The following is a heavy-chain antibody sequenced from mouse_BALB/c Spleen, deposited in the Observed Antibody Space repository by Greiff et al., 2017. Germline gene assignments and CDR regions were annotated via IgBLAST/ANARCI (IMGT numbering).Heavy chain of an antibody. D-gene: IGHD1-1*01. CDR1: GFTFSSYG. Sequence: DVMLVESGGDLVKPGGSLKLSCAASGFTFSSYGMSWVRQTPDKRLEWVATISSGGSYTYYPDSVKGRFTISRDNAKNTLYLQMSSLKSEDTAMYYCARLPYYYGSSYKGYYFDYWGQGTTLTVSS. J-gene: IGHJ2*01. CDR2: ISSGGSYT. CDR3: ARLPYYYGSSYKGYYFDY. V-gene: IGHV5-6*02.